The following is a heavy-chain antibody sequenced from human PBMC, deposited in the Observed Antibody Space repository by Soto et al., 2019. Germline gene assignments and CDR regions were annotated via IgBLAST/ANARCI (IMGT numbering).Heavy chain of an antibody. V-gene: IGHV4-39*01. CDR2: IYYSGST. CDR3: ARSSSGNFNS. CDR1: GGSLSSSSYY. Sequence: PSETLSLTCTVSGGSLSSSSYYWGWIRQTPGKGLEWIGTIYYSGSTYYNPSLKSRITISVDTSKNQFSLKLSSVTAADTSVYYCARSSSGNFNSWGQGLLVTVSP. J-gene: IGHJ4*02. D-gene: IGHD3-10*01.